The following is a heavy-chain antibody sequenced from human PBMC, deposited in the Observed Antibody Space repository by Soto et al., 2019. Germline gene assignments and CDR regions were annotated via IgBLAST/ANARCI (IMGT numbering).Heavy chain of an antibody. V-gene: IGHV1-8*01. CDR1: GYTFTSYD. Sequence: QVQLVQSGAEVKKPGASVKVSCKASGYTFTSYDINWVRQATGQGLEWMGWMNPNSGNTGYAQKFQGRVTMTRNYSISAANMELKSLRSEDADVYHCERDKVGAIDYWGQGTLVTVSS. CDR3: ERDKVGAIDY. D-gene: IGHD1-26*01. CDR2: MNPNSGNT. J-gene: IGHJ4*02.